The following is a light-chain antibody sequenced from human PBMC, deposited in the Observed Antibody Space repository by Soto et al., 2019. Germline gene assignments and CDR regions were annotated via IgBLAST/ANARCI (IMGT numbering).Light chain of an antibody. Sequence: QSALTQPPSVSGAPGQRVTISCTGSSSNIGAGHDVHWYQQLPGTAPKLLIYGNSNRPSGVPDRFSGSKSGTSASLAITVLQAEDEADYYCQSYDSSLSGYVVFGGGTKLTVL. CDR2: GNS. CDR3: QSYDSSLSGYVV. CDR1: SSNIGAGHD. J-gene: IGLJ2*01. V-gene: IGLV1-40*01.